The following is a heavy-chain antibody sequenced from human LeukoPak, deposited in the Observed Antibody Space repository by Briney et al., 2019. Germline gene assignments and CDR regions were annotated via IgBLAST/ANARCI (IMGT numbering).Heavy chain of an antibody. D-gene: IGHD6-13*01. CDR1: GGSISSYY. V-gene: IGHV4-59*01. CDR2: IYYSGST. J-gene: IGHJ3*02. CDR3: AREYQASAAAAGTVTDAFDI. Sequence: PSETLSLTCTVSGGSISSYYWSWIRQPPGKGLEWIGYIYYSGSTNYNPSLKSRVTISVDTSKNQFSLKLSSVTAADTAVYYCAREYQASAAAAGTVTDAFDIWGQGTMVTVSS.